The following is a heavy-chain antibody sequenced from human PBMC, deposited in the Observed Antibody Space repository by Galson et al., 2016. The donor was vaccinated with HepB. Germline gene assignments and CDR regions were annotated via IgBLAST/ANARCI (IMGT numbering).Heavy chain of an antibody. CDR1: GFTFSTFN. V-gene: IGHV3-21*01. CDR2: IRRGRDYI. Sequence: SLRLSCAASGFTFSTFNMHWVRQAPGKGLEWVSSIRRGRDYIYYTDSVKGRFTISRDNAKNSLYLQMNSLRDEATGVYYCCVDTAMDYVFDYWGQGTLVTVSP. CDR3: CVDTAMDYVFDY. D-gene: IGHD5-18*01. J-gene: IGHJ4*02.